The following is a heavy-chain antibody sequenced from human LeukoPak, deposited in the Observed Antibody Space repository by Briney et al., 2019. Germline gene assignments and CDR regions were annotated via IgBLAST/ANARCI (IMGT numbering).Heavy chain of an antibody. CDR2: IYYSGST. J-gene: IGHJ4*02. D-gene: IGHD3-3*01. V-gene: IGHV4-31*03. CDR3: AREGWSGKPFDY. CDR1: GGSISSGGYY. Sequence: SETLSLTCTVSGGSISSGGYYWSWIRQHPGKGLEWIGYIYYSGSTYHNPSLKSRVTISVDTSKNQFSLKLSSVTAADTAVYYCAREGWSGKPFDYWGQGTLVTVSS.